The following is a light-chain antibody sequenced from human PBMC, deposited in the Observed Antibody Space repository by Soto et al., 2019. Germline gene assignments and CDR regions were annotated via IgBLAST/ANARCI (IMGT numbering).Light chain of an antibody. J-gene: IGKJ5*01. CDR1: QGISSY. V-gene: IGKV1-9*01. CDR3: QQYNNYPIT. CDR2: DAS. Sequence: DIQLTQSPSFLSASVGDRVTITCRASQGISSYLAWYQQKPGKAPKLLIYDASSSQSGVPSSFSGGGSGTECTLTISSLQPDDVATYYCQQYNNYPITLGQGTRLEIK.